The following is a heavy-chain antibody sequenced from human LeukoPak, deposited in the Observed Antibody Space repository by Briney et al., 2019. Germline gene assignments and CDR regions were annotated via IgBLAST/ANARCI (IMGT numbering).Heavy chain of an antibody. D-gene: IGHD3-22*01. CDR1: GFTFSSYA. J-gene: IGHJ4*02. CDR3: ASPYYDSSGYYNGAFDY. V-gene: IGHV3-30*02. Sequence: GSLRLSCAASGFTFSSYAMHWVRQAPGKGLEWVAFIRYDGSNKYYADSVKGRFTISRDNSKNTLYLQMNSLRAEDTAVYYCASPYYDSSGYYNGAFDYWGQGTLVTVSS. CDR2: IRYDGSNK.